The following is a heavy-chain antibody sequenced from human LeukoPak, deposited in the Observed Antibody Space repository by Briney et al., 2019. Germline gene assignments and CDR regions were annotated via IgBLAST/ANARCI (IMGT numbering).Heavy chain of an antibody. J-gene: IGHJ2*01. CDR1: GFTFSSYA. V-gene: IGHV3-21*05. Sequence: GGSLRLSCAASGFTFSSYAMSWVRQAPGMGLEWLSYISASRGITYYADSVKGRFTISRDNAKNSLYLQMDSLRAEDTAVYYCVRRVATIISGHWYFDLWGRGTLVTVSS. D-gene: IGHD5-12*01. CDR3: VRRVATIISGHWYFDL. CDR2: ISASRGIT.